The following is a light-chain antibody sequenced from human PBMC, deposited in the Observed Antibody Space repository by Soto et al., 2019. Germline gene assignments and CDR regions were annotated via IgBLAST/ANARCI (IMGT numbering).Light chain of an antibody. CDR1: QSVGNNY. CDR3: QQYGSTPLT. J-gene: IGKJ4*01. Sequence: EIVLTQSPGTLSLSPGERATLSCRASQSVGNNYLAWYQQKPGQAPRFLIYDASSRATGIPDRFSRSGSGTDFNLTISRLEPEDFAVYYCQQYGSTPLTFGGGTKVEIK. V-gene: IGKV3-20*01. CDR2: DAS.